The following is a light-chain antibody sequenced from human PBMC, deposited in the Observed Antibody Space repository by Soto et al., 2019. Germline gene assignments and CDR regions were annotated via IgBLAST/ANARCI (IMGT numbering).Light chain of an antibody. CDR3: AAWDDSLNGVV. V-gene: IGLV1-40*01. CDR1: SSNIGAGFD. Sequence: QPVLTQPPSVSGAPGQRVTISCSGNSSNIGAGFDVHWYQQLPGAAPKLLIYASTNRPSGVPDRFSGSKSGTSASLAISGLQSEDEADYYCAAWDDSLNGVVFGGGTKLTVL. CDR2: AST. J-gene: IGLJ2*01.